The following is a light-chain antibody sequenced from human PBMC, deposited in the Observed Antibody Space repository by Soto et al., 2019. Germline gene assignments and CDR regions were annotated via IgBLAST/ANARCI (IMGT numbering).Light chain of an antibody. Sequence: EIVLTQSPATLSLSAGERATLSCRASQSVSSSLAWYQQKPGQAPRLLIYDASSRATGIPARFSGSGSGTDFTLTISSLEPEDFAVYYCQQRSNWPPITFGQGTRLEIK. J-gene: IGKJ5*01. CDR1: QSVSSS. CDR3: QQRSNWPPIT. V-gene: IGKV3-11*01. CDR2: DAS.